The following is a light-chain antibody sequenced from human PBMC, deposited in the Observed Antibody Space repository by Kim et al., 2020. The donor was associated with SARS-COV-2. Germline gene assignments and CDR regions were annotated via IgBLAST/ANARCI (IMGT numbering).Light chain of an antibody. CDR1: SLRSFY. CDR2: VKI. J-gene: IGLJ1*01. V-gene: IGLV3-19*01. CDR3: NSRDSSGNHV. Sequence: VTLAQTLSIPFQVDSLRSFYASWNQQRPGQALVLVIYVKIFRPSGFPDRFSGSSSGNAASLTITGAQAEDEADYYCNSRDSSGNHVFGTGTKVTVL.